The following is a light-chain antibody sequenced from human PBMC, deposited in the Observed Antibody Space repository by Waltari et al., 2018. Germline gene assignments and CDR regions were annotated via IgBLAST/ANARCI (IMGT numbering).Light chain of an antibody. Sequence: DIQLTQSPSFLSASVGDRVTIICRASQGISSYLAWYQQKPGKAPNLLIYAASTLQSGVSSRFSGSGSGTEFTLTISSLQPEDFATYFCQQVNSYPRTFGQGTQVDFK. CDR2: AAS. J-gene: IGKJ1*01. CDR1: QGISSY. CDR3: QQVNSYPRT. V-gene: IGKV1-9*01.